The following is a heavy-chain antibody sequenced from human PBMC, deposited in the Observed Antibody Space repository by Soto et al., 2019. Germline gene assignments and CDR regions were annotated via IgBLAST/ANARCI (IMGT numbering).Heavy chain of an antibody. CDR2: ILSKAGNYAT. V-gene: IGHV3-73*01. CDR1: GFIFSGSA. J-gene: IGHJ4*02. Sequence: EVQLVESGGGLVQPGGSLKLSCAASGFIFSGSAVHWVLQASGKGLEWVGRILSKAGNYATAYPASMKGRFTISRDDSENTAFLQMNSLKTEDTAVYYCIRGGSPYYYDYWGQGTLVAVSS. CDR3: IRGGSPYYYDY.